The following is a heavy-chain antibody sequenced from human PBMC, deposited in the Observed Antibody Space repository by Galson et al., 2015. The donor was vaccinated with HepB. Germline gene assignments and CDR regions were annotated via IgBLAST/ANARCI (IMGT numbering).Heavy chain of an antibody. CDR1: GFTFDDYA. CDR2: INWNAGST. CDR3: AREGRLSSSSPYFYYMDV. J-gene: IGHJ6*03. V-gene: IGHV3-20*04. D-gene: IGHD6-6*01. Sequence: SLRLSCATSGFTFDDYALTWVRQAPGKGLEWVSGINWNAGSTGYADSVKGRFTISRDNAKNSLYLQMNSLRAEDTALYYCAREGRLSSSSPYFYYMDVWGKGTTVTVSS.